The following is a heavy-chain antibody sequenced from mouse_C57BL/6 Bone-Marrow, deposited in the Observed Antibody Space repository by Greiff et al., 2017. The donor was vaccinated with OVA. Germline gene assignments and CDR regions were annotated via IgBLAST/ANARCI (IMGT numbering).Heavy chain of an antibody. Sequence: VQLQQSGAELARPGASVKMSCKASGYTFTSYTIHWVKQRPGQGLEWIGYIDPTNDYTNYNQKFKGKATLTADKSSSTAYMQLSRLTSEDSAVYCCTRGYYVDYWGQGTTLTVSS. CDR2: IDPTNDYT. J-gene: IGHJ2*01. CDR1: GYTFTSYT. V-gene: IGHV1-4*01. CDR3: TRGYYVDY.